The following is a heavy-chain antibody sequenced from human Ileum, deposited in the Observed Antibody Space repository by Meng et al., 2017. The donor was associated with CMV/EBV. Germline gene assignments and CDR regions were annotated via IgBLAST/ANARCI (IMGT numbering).Heavy chain of an antibody. CDR2: MSDSGST. V-gene: IGHV4-39*01. D-gene: IGHD3-3*01. Sequence: ISRSRYDWGWIRQPPGKGLEWLGSMSDSGSTFYNPDLKSRVTISVDTSKNQFSLKVNSVTAADTAVYYCARHVLRFLEWSPNKWFDPWGQGTLVTVSS. CDR3: ARHVLRFLEWSPNKWFDP. CDR1: ISRSRYD. J-gene: IGHJ5*02.